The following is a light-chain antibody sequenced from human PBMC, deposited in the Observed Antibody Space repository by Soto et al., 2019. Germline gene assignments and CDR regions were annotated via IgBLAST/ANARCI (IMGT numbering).Light chain of an antibody. CDR1: QSVGGN. J-gene: IGKJ4*01. CDR3: QQCSNWPLT. Sequence: EIVLTQSPSTLSSSLGERATLSCRASQSVGGNLAWYQQKPGQAPRLLVYDASNRDTGIPARFSGSGSGTDFTLTISSLEPEDVAVYYCQQCSNWPLTFGGGTKVQIK. CDR2: DAS. V-gene: IGKV3-11*01.